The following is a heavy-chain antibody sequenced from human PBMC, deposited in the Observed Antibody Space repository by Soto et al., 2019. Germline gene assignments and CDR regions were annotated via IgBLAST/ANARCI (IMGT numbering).Heavy chain of an antibody. Sequence: GGSLRLSCAASGFIVSSNYMSWVRQAPGKGLEWVSVIYSGGSANYADSVKGRFTISRDDSKNTLYLQMNSLRAEGTAVYYCVRDDYGLDVWGRGTAVTVSS. CDR2: IYSGGSA. J-gene: IGHJ6*02. CDR3: VRDDYGLDV. CDR1: GFIVSSNY. V-gene: IGHV3-53*01.